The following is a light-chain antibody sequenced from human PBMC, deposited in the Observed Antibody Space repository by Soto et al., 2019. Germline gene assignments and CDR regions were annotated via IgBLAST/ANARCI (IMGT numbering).Light chain of an antibody. V-gene: IGKV3-15*01. CDR2: GAS. Sequence: EIVMTQSPATLSVSPGERATLPCRASQSVTNNLAWYQQKPGQAPRLLIYGASTRAAGIPARFSGSGSGAEFTLTISSLQSEDFAVYYCQQYNNWPPLTFGQGTRLEIK. CDR3: QQYNNWPPLT. J-gene: IGKJ5*01. CDR1: QSVTNN.